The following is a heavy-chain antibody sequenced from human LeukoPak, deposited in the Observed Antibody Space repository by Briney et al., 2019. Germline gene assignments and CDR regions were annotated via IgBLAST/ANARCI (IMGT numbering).Heavy chain of an antibody. V-gene: IGHV1-69*13. CDR1: GGTFSSYA. D-gene: IGHD6-19*01. CDR2: IIPIFGTA. Sequence: ASVKVSCKASGGTFSSYAISWVRQAPGQGLEWMGGIIPIFGTANYAQKFQGRVTITADESTNTAYMELSSLRSEDTAVYYCASLYTRRYSSGWYGMGFDYWGQGTLVTVSS. CDR3: ASLYTRRYSSGWYGMGFDY. J-gene: IGHJ4*02.